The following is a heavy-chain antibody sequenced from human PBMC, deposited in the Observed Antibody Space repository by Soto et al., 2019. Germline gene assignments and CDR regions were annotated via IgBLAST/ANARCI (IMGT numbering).Heavy chain of an antibody. CDR3: ARGTTVETGSY. V-gene: IGHV1-18*01. J-gene: IGHJ4*02. CDR1: GYTFTSYG. D-gene: IGHD4-17*01. Sequence: QVQLVQSGAEVKKPGASVKVSCKASGYTFTSYGISWVRQAPGQGLEWMGWISAYTGNTNYAQKFKGRATMTPDPPKSTAYMELRSLRPEDTAVYYCARGTTVETGSYWGQGTMVTVA. CDR2: ISAYTGNT.